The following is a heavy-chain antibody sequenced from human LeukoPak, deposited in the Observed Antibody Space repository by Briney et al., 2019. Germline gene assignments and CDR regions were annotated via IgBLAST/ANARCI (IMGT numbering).Heavy chain of an antibody. D-gene: IGHD2/OR15-2a*01. J-gene: IGHJ3*01. Sequence: SETLSLTCTVSGDSISRSNYFWGWIRQPPGKGLEWIGNIYYGGSTYYNASLKSRVTISVEMSKNQFSLKLSFVTAADTAVYYCAHFRGGDAFDVWGQGTMVTVSS. V-gene: IGHV4-39*01. CDR2: IYYGGST. CDR3: AHFRGGDAFDV. CDR1: GDSISRSNYF.